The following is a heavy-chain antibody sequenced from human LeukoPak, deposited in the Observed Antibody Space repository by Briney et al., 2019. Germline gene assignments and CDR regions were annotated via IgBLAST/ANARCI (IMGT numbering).Heavy chain of an antibody. D-gene: IGHD4-23*01. V-gene: IGHV1-46*01. CDR1: GYTFTSYY. J-gene: IGHJ4*02. CDR2: INPSGGST. CDR3: ARAYGGNLCY. Sequence: GASVTVSCKASGYTFTSYYRHWVRQAPGQGLEWMGIINPSGGSTSYAQKFQGRVTMTRDTSTSTVYKELSSLRSEDTAVYYCARAYGGNLCYWGQGTLVTVSS.